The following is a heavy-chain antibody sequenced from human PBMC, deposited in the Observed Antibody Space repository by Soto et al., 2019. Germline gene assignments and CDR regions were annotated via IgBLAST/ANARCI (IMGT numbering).Heavy chain of an antibody. CDR3: ARIESIARNWFDP. Sequence: GESLKISCKGSGFSFTNYWISWVRQMPGKGLEWMGNIDPVDSYTNYSPSFEGHVTFSADTSISTAYLQWSSLKAPDTAIYFCARIESIARNWFDPWGQGTLVTVSS. CDR2: IDPVDSYT. CDR1: GFSFTNYW. V-gene: IGHV5-10-1*01. J-gene: IGHJ5*02. D-gene: IGHD6-13*01.